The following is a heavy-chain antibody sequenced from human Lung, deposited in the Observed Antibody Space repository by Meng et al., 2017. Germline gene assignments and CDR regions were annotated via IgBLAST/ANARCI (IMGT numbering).Heavy chain of an antibody. Sequence: QVQLVQSGAEVKKPGASVKVSCKASGYTFISDDISWVRQASGQGLEWMGWMNPNTGNTGYAQKFQGRVTMTRNTAISTAYMELSSLRSEDTAVYYCARGLYGGNSENYWGQGTLVTVSS. CDR1: GYTFISDD. CDR3: ARGLYGGNSENY. V-gene: IGHV1-8*01. D-gene: IGHD4-23*01. J-gene: IGHJ4*02. CDR2: MNPNTGNT.